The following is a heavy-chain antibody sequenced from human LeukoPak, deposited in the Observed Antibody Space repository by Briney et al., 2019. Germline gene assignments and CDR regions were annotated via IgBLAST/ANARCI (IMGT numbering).Heavy chain of an antibody. V-gene: IGHV4-59*01. J-gene: IGHJ4*02. D-gene: IGHD4-11*01. CDR2: IYYSGST. Sequence: PSETLSLTCTVSGGSISSYYWSWIRQPPGKGLEWIGYIYYSGSTNYNPSLKSRVTISVDTSKIQFSLKLSSVTAADTAVYYCARGTVSEFDYWGQGTLVTVSS. CDR1: GGSISSYY. CDR3: ARGTVSEFDY.